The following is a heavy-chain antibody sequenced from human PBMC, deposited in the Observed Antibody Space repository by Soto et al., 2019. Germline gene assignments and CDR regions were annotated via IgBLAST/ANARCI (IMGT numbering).Heavy chain of an antibody. CDR1: GYTFTSYD. CDR2: MNPNSGNT. D-gene: IGHD3-10*01. CDR3: ARVSWDQDYYGSGSHNWFDP. Sequence: ASVKVSCKASGYTFTSYDINWVRQATGQGLEWMGWMNPNSGNTGYAQKFQGRVTMTRNTSISTAYMELSSLRSEDTAVYYCARVSWDQDYYGSGSHNWFDPWGQGTLVTVSS. J-gene: IGHJ5*02. V-gene: IGHV1-8*01.